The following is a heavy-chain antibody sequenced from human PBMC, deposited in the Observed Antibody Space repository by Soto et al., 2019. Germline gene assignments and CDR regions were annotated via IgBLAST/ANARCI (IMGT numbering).Heavy chain of an antibody. V-gene: IGHV1-69*01. Sequence: QVQLVQSGAEVKKPGSSVKVSCKASGGTFNSYVINWVRQAPGQGLEWMGGIIPFFGTAEYAQKFQGRVTITADEAASTAYMELSSLKPGDTAVYYGAGTHFDTSGYYPSALEYWGQGTQVSVSS. CDR2: IIPFFGTA. CDR1: GGTFNSYV. CDR3: AGTHFDTSGYYPSALEY. J-gene: IGHJ4*02. D-gene: IGHD3-22*01.